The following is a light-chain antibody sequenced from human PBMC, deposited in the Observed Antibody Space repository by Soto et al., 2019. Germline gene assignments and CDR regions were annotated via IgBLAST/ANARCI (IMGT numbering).Light chain of an antibody. CDR1: QSVATN. Sequence: EIVMTQSQATLSVSPGEGATLXCRASQSVATNLAWYQQKPGQPPRLLIYGASTRATGIPARFSGSGSGTEFTLTISSLQSVDFAVYSCQQYNNWPWTFGQGTKVDIK. CDR3: QQYNNWPWT. J-gene: IGKJ1*01. CDR2: GAS. V-gene: IGKV3-15*01.